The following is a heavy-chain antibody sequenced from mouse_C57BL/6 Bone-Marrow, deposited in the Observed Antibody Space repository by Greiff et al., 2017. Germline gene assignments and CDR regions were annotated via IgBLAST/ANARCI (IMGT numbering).Heavy chain of an antibody. J-gene: IGHJ2*01. CDR2: IRNKANNHAT. Sequence: EVQLVESGGGLVQPGGSMKLSCAASGFTFSDAWMDWVRQSPEKGLEWVAEIRNKANNHATYYAESVKGRFTISRDDSKSSVYLQMNSLRAEDTGIYYCTRRGTVVTLDYFDYWGQGTTLTVSS. CDR3: TRRGTVVTLDYFDY. V-gene: IGHV6-6*01. CDR1: GFTFSDAW. D-gene: IGHD1-1*01.